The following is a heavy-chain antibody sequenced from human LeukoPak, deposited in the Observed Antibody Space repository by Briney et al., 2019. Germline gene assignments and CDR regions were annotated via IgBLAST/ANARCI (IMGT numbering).Heavy chain of an antibody. CDR1: GYTFTGYY. V-gene: IGHV1-2*02. Sequence: ASVTVTCQASGYTFTGYYMHWVRQAPGQGLEWMGWINPNSGGTNYAQKFQGRGTMTRDTSISTAYMELSRLRSDDTAVYYCARSLPLYCSGGSCRYGMDVWGQGTTVTVSS. CDR3: ARSLPLYCSGGSCRYGMDV. D-gene: IGHD2-15*01. CDR2: INPNSGGT. J-gene: IGHJ6*02.